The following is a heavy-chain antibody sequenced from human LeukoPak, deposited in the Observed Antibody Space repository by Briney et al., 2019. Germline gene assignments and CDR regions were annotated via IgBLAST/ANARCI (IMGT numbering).Heavy chain of an antibody. V-gene: IGHV4-61*01. Sequence: PSETLSLTCTVSAGSVSSGSYYWSWIRQPPGKGLEWIGYIYYSGSTNYNPSLKSRVTISVDTSKNQFSLKLSSVTAADTAVYYCARAGIAAAGDWDYFDYWGQGTLVTVSS. CDR3: ARAGIAAAGDWDYFDY. D-gene: IGHD6-13*01. CDR2: IYYSGST. J-gene: IGHJ4*02. CDR1: AGSVSSGSYY.